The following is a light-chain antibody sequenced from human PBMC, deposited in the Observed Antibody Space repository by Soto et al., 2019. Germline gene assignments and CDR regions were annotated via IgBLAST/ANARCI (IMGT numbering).Light chain of an antibody. CDR2: VAS. V-gene: IGKV3-20*01. CDR3: QQYGISSRT. CDR1: QSVSNNY. Sequence: ENVLTQSPGILSLYTGERATLSCRASQSVSNNYLAWYQQKPGQAPRLLIYVASNRATGIPDRFSGSGSGTDFTLTISRLEPEDCAVYYCQQYGISSRTFGQGTNVDIK. J-gene: IGKJ1*01.